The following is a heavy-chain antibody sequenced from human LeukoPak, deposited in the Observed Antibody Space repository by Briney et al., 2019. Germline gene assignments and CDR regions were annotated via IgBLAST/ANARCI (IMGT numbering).Heavy chain of an antibody. Sequence: SETLSLTCTVSGGSIVSHYWNWIRQPAGRGLEWIGRFYASGTTNTSPSLKSRVTISVDTSKNQFSLKLSSVTAADTAVYYCARDGRYDFWSGYYSDAFDIWGQGTMVTVSS. D-gene: IGHD3-3*01. J-gene: IGHJ3*02. CDR2: FYASGTT. V-gene: IGHV4-4*07. CDR1: GGSIVSHY. CDR3: ARDGRYDFWSGYYSDAFDI.